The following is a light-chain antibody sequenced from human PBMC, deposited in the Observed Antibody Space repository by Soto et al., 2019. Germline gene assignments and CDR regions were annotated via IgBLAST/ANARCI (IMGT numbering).Light chain of an antibody. CDR2: GAS. Sequence: EIVMTQSPATLSVSPGERATLSCRTSQSISSNLGWYQQKPGQAPRLLIYGASTRATGIPARFSGSGSGTEFTLTISSLQSEDVAVYYCQQYNNWPPWTFGQGTKVDIK. CDR3: QQYNNWPPWT. J-gene: IGKJ1*01. V-gene: IGKV3-15*01. CDR1: QSISSN.